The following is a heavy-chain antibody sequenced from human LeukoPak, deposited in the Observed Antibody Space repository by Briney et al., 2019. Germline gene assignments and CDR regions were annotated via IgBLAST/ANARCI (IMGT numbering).Heavy chain of an antibody. CDR2: INTNTGNP. V-gene: IGHV7-4-1*02. J-gene: IGHJ6*02. D-gene: IGHD3-9*01. CDR1: GYTFTSYA. Sequence: GASVKVSCKASGYTFTSYAMNWVRQAPGQGLEWMGWINTNTGNPTYAQGFTGRFVLSLDTSVSTAYLQISSLKAEDTAVYYCARDQLRYFDWLWVSYGMDVWGQGTTVTVSS. CDR3: ARDQLRYFDWLWVSYGMDV.